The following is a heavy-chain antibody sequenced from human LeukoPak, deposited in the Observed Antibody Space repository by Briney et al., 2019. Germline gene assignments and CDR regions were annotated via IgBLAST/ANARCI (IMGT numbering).Heavy chain of an antibody. J-gene: IGHJ4*02. Sequence: GGSLRLSCAAPGFTFSSHGMQRVRQAPGKGLEWVAVIRYDGSNKYYADSVKGRFTISRDNSKNTLYLQMNSLRAEDTAVYYCARERIILNDWLLWTVDYWGQGTLVTVSS. V-gene: IGHV3-33*01. D-gene: IGHD3-9*01. CDR1: GFTFSSHG. CDR2: IRYDGSNK. CDR3: ARERIILNDWLLWTVDY.